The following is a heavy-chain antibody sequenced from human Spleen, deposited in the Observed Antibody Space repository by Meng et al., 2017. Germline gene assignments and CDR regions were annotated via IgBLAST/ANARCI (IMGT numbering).Heavy chain of an antibody. V-gene: IGHV1-69*13. CDR1: GGAFITYP. Sequence: SVKVSCKASGGAFITYPISWLRQAPGQGLEWMGGIIPMFGKTNYAQKFQGRVTITADESTSTAYMELSSLRSEDTAVYYCARGYGGWLQSLDHYYYYGMDVWGQGNMVNVAS. D-gene: IGHD5-24*01. CDR3: ARGYGGWLQSLDHYYYYGMDV. CDR2: IIPMFGKT. J-gene: IGHJ6*02.